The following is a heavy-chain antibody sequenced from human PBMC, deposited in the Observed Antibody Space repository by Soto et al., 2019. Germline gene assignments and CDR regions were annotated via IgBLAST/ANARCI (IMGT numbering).Heavy chain of an antibody. J-gene: IGHJ6*02. V-gene: IGHV1-69*12. Sequence: QVQLVQSGAEVKEPGSSVKVSCQASGGTFSSSALSWVRQAPGQGLEWMGGIIPLFRTPDYAQQFQGRVTITADESTSTAYMELSSLRSEDTAIYYCARDNGRPQLGGNYYYSTDVWGQGTTITVSS. CDR2: IIPLFRTP. CDR3: ARDNGRPQLGGNYYYSTDV. CDR1: GGTFSSSA. D-gene: IGHD3-3*02.